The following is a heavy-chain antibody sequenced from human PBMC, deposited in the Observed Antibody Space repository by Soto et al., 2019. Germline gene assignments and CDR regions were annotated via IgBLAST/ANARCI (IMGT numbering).Heavy chain of an antibody. CDR1: GXTFSSYA. D-gene: IGHD6-6*01. Sequence: QVQLVQSGAEVKKPGSSVKVSCXASGXTFSSYAIXWXXQAPGXXLEWMGXIIPIFGTANYAQKFQGRVTITADESTSTAYMELSSLRSEDTAVYYCARARSQQLVEGYYYGMDVWGQGTTVTVSS. CDR3: ARARSQQLVEGYYYGMDV. V-gene: IGHV1-69*01. CDR2: IIPIFGTA. J-gene: IGHJ6*02.